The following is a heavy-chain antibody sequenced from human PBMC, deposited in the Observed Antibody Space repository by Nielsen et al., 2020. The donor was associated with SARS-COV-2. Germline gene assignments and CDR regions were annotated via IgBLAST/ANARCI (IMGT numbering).Heavy chain of an antibody. CDR2: ISSSSSYI. J-gene: IGHJ3*02. V-gene: IGHV3-21*01. CDR1: GFSFSSYG. CDR3: ARGYSSGWYWDAFDI. D-gene: IGHD6-19*01. Sequence: GESLKISCAASGFSFSSYGMSWVRQAPGKGLEWVSSISSSSSYIYYADSVKGRFTISRDNAKNSLYLQMNSLRAEDTAVYYCARGYSSGWYWDAFDIWGQGTMVTVSS.